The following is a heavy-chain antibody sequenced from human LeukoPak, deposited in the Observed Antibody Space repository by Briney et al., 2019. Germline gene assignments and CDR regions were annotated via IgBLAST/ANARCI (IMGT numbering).Heavy chain of an antibody. CDR3: ARPSLTTVVSYFDY. D-gene: IGHD4-23*01. CDR1: GFTFDDYG. CDR2: INWNGGST. Sequence: GGSLRLSCAASGFTFDDYGMSWVRQAPGKGLEWDSGINWNGGSTGYADSVKGRFTISRDNAKNSLYLQMNSLRAEDTALYYCARPSLTTVVSYFDYWGQRTLVTVSS. J-gene: IGHJ4*02. V-gene: IGHV3-20*04.